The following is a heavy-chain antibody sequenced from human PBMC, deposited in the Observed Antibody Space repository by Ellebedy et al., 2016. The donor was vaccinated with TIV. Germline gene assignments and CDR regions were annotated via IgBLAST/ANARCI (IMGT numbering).Heavy chain of an antibody. J-gene: IGHJ6*03. Sequence: GGSLRLSXAASGFTFSNYGMHWVRQAPGKGLEWVAVISYDGSNKFYADSVKGRFTISRDNSKNTLYLQMISLRAEDTAVYYCAKRTDYFYYYMDVWGKGTTVTVSS. CDR1: GFTFSNYG. CDR3: AKRTDYFYYYMDV. V-gene: IGHV3-30*18. CDR2: ISYDGSNK.